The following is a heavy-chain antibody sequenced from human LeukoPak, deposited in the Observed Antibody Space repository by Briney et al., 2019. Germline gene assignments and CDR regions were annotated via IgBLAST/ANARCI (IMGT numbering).Heavy chain of an antibody. Sequence: TETLSLTCAVYGGSFSGYYWSWIRQPPGKGLEWIGEINHSGSTNYNPSLKSRVTISVDTSKNQFSLKLSSVTAADTAVYYCARAYSGIVVVPAARTRWDYWGQGTRVTVSS. J-gene: IGHJ4*02. CDR3: ARAYSGIVVVPAARTRWDY. CDR1: GGSFSGYY. D-gene: IGHD2-2*01. V-gene: IGHV4-34*01. CDR2: INHSGST.